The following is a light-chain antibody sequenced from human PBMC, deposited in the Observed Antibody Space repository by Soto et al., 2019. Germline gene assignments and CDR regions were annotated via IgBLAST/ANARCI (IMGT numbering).Light chain of an antibody. Sequence: ETVLTQSPVTLSLSPGERAILSCRASQSVSNSLAWYQQKPGQAPRLLIYDASNRATGVPARFSGSGSGTDFTLTITSLVPEDFAVYYCQQRYTWPSFGPGTKVDI. CDR2: DAS. CDR3: QQRYTWPS. CDR1: QSVSNS. V-gene: IGKV3-11*01. J-gene: IGKJ3*01.